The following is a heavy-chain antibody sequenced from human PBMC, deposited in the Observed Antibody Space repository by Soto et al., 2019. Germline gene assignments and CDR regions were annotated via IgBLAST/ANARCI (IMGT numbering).Heavy chain of an antibody. J-gene: IGHJ4*02. V-gene: IGHV1-69*01. D-gene: IGHD3-10*01. CDR1: GGTFSSYA. CDR2: IIPIFGTA. CDR3: ASPGELGRSCQGY. Sequence: QVQLVQSGAEVKKPGSSVKVSCKASGGTFSSYAISWVRQAPGQGLEWMGGIIPIFGTANYAQKFQGRVTITADEATSTAYMELGSLRSEDRGVYYCASPGELGRSCQGYWGQGTVVSVSS.